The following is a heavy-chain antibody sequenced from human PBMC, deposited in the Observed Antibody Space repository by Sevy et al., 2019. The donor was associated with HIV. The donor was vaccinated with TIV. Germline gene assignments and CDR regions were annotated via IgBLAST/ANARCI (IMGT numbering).Heavy chain of an antibody. D-gene: IGHD3-22*01. V-gene: IGHV3-49*03. Sequence: GGSLRLSCTASGFTFGDYAMSWCRQAPGKGLEWVGFIRSKAYGGTTEHAASVKGRFTISRDDSKSNAYLQMNSLKTEDTAVYYCTRAGITMIVVVPFDYWGQGTLVTVSS. CDR3: TRAGITMIVVVPFDY. J-gene: IGHJ4*02. CDR1: GFTFGDYA. CDR2: IRSKAYGGTT.